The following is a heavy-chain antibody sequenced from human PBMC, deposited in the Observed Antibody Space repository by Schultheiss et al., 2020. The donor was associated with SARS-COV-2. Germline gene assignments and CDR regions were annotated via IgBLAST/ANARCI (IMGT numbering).Heavy chain of an antibody. CDR3: ARGSSSWYHNWFDP. D-gene: IGHD6-13*01. J-gene: IGHJ5*02. CDR1: GGSFSGYY. CDR2: INHSGST. V-gene: IGHV4-34*01. Sequence: SETLSLTCAVYGGSFSGYYWSWIRQPPGKGLEWIGEINHSGSTNYNPSLKSRVTMSVDTSKNQFSLKLSSVTAADTAVYYCARGSSSWYHNWFDPWGQGTLVTVSS.